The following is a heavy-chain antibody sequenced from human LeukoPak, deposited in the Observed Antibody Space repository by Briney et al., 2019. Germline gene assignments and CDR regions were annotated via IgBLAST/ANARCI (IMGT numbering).Heavy chain of an antibody. CDR1: GFTSDDYA. J-gene: IGHJ4*02. CDR3: AKDTAGHFDY. Sequence: GGSLRLSCAASGFTSDDYAMHWVRQAPGKGLEWVSGISWNSGSIGYADSVKGRFTISRDNAKNSLYLQMNSLRAEDTALYYCAKDTAGHFDYWGQGTLVTVSS. V-gene: IGHV3-9*02. CDR2: ISWNSGSI.